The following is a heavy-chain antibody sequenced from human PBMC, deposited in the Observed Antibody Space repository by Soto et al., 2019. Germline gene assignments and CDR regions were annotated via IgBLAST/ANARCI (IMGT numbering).Heavy chain of an antibody. CDR3: ARDLSLYSNYAAKTNYYYYSGMDV. D-gene: IGHD4-4*01. V-gene: IGHV4-31*03. J-gene: IGHJ6*02. CDR2: IYDSGST. CDR1: GGSISSGGYY. Sequence: QVQLQESGPGLVKPSQTLSLTCTVSGGSISSGGYYWSWIRQHPGKGLEWIGYIYDSGSTYYNPSLKSRVTISVDTSKNQFSLKLSSVTAADTAVYYCARDLSLYSNYAAKTNYYYYSGMDVWGQGTTVTVSS.